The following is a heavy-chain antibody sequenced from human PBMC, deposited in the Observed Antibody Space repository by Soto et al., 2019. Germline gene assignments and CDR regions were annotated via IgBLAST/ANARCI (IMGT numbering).Heavy chain of an antibody. CDR3: ARSWAVAGSYDY. Sequence: EVQLVESGGGLVQPGGSLRLSCAASGFTVGSNYMNWVRQAPGKGLEWVSVIYSGGSTYYADSVKCRFTISRDNSKNTLYLQMNSLRVEDTAVYYCARSWAVAGSYDYWGQGTLVTVSS. CDR1: GFTVGSNY. D-gene: IGHD6-19*01. J-gene: IGHJ4*02. CDR2: IYSGGST. V-gene: IGHV3-66*01.